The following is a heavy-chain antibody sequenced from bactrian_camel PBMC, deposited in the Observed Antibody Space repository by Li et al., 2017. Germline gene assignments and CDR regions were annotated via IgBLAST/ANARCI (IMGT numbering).Heavy chain of an antibody. CDR3: AKDGQLVLYEYNA. J-gene: IGHJ4*01. V-gene: IGHV3S53*01. CDR2: ISNDAGA. Sequence: HVQLVESGGGSVPAGGSLRLTCTASASAYVAYVYAMAWFRQAPGKEREAVAGISNDAGAAYADSVQGRFTISRDNAENTLYLQLNSLKTEDTAMYYCAKDGQLVLYEYNAWGQGTQVTVS. CDR1: ASAYVAYVYA. D-gene: IGHD6*01.